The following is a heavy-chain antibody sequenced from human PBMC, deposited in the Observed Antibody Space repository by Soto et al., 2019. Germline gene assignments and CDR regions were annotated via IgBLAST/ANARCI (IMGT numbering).Heavy chain of an antibody. CDR2: VYVDDSYT. Sequence: SLKISCEDFGYRFTSYWIAWVRQMPGNGLEWMGIVYVDDSYTKYSPSFEGQVTISADKSVNSAYLQWTSLRASDTAMYYCARVRILSGRFRSFVYWGQGTQVTVSS. D-gene: IGHD3-10*01. J-gene: IGHJ4*02. V-gene: IGHV5-51*01. CDR3: ARVRILSGRFRSFVY. CDR1: GYRFTSYW.